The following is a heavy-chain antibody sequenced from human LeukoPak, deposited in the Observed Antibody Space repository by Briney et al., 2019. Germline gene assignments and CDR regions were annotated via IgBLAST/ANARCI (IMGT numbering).Heavy chain of an antibody. CDR2: INSDGSST. J-gene: IGHJ4*02. CDR1: GFTFSSYW. Sequence: GGSLRLSCAASGFTFSSYWMHWVRQAPGKGLVWVSRINSDGSSTSYADSVKGRFTISRDNAKNTLYLQMNSLRAEDTAVYYCARVPNSGWPTEYYFDYWGQGTLVTVSS. V-gene: IGHV3-74*01. D-gene: IGHD6-19*01. CDR3: ARVPNSGWPTEYYFDY.